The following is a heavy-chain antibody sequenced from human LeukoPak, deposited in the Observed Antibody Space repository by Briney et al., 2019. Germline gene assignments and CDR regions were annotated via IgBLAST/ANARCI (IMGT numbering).Heavy chain of an antibody. V-gene: IGHV1-24*01. D-gene: IGHD6-13*01. CDR2: FDPEDGET. J-gene: IGHJ3*02. CDR3: ATEAAAGTRITFDI. CDR1: GYTLTELS. Sequence: ASVKVSCKVSGYTLTELSMHWVRQAPGKGLEWMGGFDPEDGETIYAQKFQGRVIMTEDTSTDTAYMELSSLRSEDTAVYYCATEAAAGTRITFDIWGQGTMVTVSS.